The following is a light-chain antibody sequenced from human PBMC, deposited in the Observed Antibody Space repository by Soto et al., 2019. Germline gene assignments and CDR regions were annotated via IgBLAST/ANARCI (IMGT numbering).Light chain of an antibody. V-gene: IGKV1-5*01. CDR1: QSISSW. J-gene: IGKJ5*01. Sequence: DIQMTQSPSTLSASVGDRVTITCRASQSISSWLAWYQQKPGKAPKLLIYDASSLESGVPSRFSGSGSGTEFTLTISSLQPEDFATYYCQQANSFPPNTFGQGTRLET. CDR3: QQANSFPPNT. CDR2: DAS.